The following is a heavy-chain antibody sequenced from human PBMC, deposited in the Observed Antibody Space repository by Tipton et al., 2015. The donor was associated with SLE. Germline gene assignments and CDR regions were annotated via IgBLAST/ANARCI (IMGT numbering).Heavy chain of an antibody. V-gene: IGHV4-34*01. D-gene: IGHD6-19*01. CDR1: GGSFSGYY. Sequence: TLSLTCAVYGGSFSGYYWSWIRQPPGKGLEWIGEINHSGSTNYNPSLKSRVTISVDTSKNQFSLKLSSVTAADTAVYYCARAGSVAGTKYFDYWGQGTLVTVSS. J-gene: IGHJ4*02. CDR2: INHSGST. CDR3: ARAGSVAGTKYFDY.